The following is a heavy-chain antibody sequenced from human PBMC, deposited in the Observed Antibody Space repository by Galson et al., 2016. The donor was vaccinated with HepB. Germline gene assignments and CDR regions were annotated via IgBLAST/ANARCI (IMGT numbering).Heavy chain of an antibody. CDR3: VRDKVTPGTNWFDP. V-gene: IGHV3-33*01. J-gene: IGHJ5*02. D-gene: IGHD4-11*01. CDR2: IWYDGSNK. CDR1: GFTFRSHG. Sequence: SLRLSCAASGFTFRSHGMHWVRQAPGKGLEWVAVIWYDGSNKYYADSVKGRFTISRDNSKNTLYLQMNSLRAEDTAVYYCVRDKVTPGTNWFDPWGQGTLVTVSS.